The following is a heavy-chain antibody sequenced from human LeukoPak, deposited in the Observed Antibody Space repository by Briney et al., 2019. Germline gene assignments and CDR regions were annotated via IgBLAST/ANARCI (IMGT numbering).Heavy chain of an antibody. CDR3: ATTTRSRSWDY. Sequence: GGSLRLSCAASGFTFSSYWMCWVRQAPGKGPEWVANIKPDGTEKQYVDSVKGRLTISRDNAKNSLYLQMNSLRVDDTAVYYCATTTRSRSWDYWGQGTLVTVSS. J-gene: IGHJ4*02. CDR1: GFTFSSYW. D-gene: IGHD1-1*01. CDR2: IKPDGTEK. V-gene: IGHV3-7*01.